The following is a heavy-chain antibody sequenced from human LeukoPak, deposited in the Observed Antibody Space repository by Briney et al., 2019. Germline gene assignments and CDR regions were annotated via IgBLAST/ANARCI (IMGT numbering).Heavy chain of an antibody. CDR2: INPNSGGT. D-gene: IGHD5-24*01. CDR1: GYTFTGYY. J-gene: IGHJ3*02. Sequence: ASVKVSCKASGYTFTGYYMHWVRQAPGQGLEWMGWINPNSGGTNYAQKFQGRVTMTRDTSISTAYMELSRLRSDDTAVYYCARGKDGYNHGAFDIWGQGTMVTVSS. CDR3: ARGKDGYNHGAFDI. V-gene: IGHV1-2*02.